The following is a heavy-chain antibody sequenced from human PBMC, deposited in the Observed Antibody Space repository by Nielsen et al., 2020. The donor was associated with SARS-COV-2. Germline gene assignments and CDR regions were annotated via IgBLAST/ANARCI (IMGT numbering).Heavy chain of an antibody. J-gene: IGHJ3*02. D-gene: IGHD2-21*02. Sequence: GESLKISCAASGFTFSSYSMNWVRQAPGKGLEWVSSISSSSSYIYYADSVKGRFTISRDNAKNSLYLQMNSLRAEDTAVYYCARDPGWGHIVVVTATLDDAFDIWGQGTMVTVSS. V-gene: IGHV3-21*01. CDR2: ISSSSSYI. CDR1: GFTFSSYS. CDR3: ARDPGWGHIVVVTATLDDAFDI.